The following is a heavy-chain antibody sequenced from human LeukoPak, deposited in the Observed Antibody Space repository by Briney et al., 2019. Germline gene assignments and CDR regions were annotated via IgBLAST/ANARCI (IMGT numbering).Heavy chain of an antibody. D-gene: IGHD3-3*01. V-gene: IGHV3-11*01. J-gene: IGHJ6*02. Sequence: GGSLRLYCAASGFTFSDYYMSWIRQAPGKGLEWVSYISSSGSTIYYADSVKGRFTISRDNAKNSLYLQMNSLRAEDTAVYYCARDKRDYDFWSGYFYYYYGMDVWGQGTTVTVSS. CDR3: ARDKRDYDFWSGYFYYYYGMDV. CDR1: GFTFSDYY. CDR2: ISSSGSTI.